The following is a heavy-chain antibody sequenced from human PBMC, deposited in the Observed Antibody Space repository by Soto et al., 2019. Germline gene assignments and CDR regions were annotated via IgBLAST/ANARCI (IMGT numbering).Heavy chain of an antibody. V-gene: IGHV5-51*01. CDR1: GYSFSNYW. J-gene: IGHJ6*02. CDR2: IYPGDSDT. CDR3: ARRPRSGIPYYYYGMDV. D-gene: IGHD3-22*01. Sequence: PGESLKISCKASGYSFSNYWIGWVRQMPGKGLEWMGIIYPGDSDTRYSPSFQGQVTISADKAISTAYLQWSSLKASDTAMYYCARRPRSGIPYYYYGMDVWGQGTTVTVSS.